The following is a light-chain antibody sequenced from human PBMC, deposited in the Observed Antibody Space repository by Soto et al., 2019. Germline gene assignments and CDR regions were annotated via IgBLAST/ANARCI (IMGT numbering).Light chain of an antibody. CDR2: AAS. J-gene: IGKJ4*01. CDR3: QQYNDWPPLT. V-gene: IGKV3-15*01. CDR1: HSVRSN. Sequence: ETVMTQSPVTLYLSPGDRATLSCRASHSVRSNLAWYKQKPGQPPRLLIYAASTRATGIPGRFSGSGSGTEFTLTISSLQSEDSAVYYCQQYNDWPPLTFGGGTKVEIK.